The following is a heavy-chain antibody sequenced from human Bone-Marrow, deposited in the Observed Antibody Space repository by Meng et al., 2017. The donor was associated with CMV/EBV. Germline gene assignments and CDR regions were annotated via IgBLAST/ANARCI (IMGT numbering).Heavy chain of an antibody. CDR3: ARLARRGNRFLEWSGCRPMDV. Sequence: GESPKISCAASGFTFSSYSMNWVRQAPGKGLEWVSYISSSSSTIYYADSVKGRFTISRDNAKNSLYLQMNSLRAEDTAVYYCARLARRGNRFLEWSGCRPMDVWGQGTTVTFSS. J-gene: IGHJ6*02. D-gene: IGHD3-3*01. V-gene: IGHV3-48*04. CDR1: GFTFSSYS. CDR2: ISSSSSTI.